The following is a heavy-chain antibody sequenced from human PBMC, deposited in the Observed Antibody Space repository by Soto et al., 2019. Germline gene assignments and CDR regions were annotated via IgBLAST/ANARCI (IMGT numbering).Heavy chain of an antibody. J-gene: IGHJ4*02. CDR3: ARRYSGYDFDY. CDR2: INHSGST. CDR1: GGSFSGYH. V-gene: IGHV4-34*01. Sequence: QVQLQQWGAGLLKPSETLSLTCAVYGGSFSGYHWSWIRQPPGKGLEWIGEINHSGSTNYNPSLTTRVTLSADTSKNQFSLKLSSVTAADTAVYYCARRYSGYDFDYWGQGTLVTVSS. D-gene: IGHD5-12*01.